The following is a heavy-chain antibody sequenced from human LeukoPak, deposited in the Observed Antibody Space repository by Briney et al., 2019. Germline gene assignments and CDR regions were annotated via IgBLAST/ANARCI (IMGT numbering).Heavy chain of an antibody. CDR3: AKAGILQASSSGLQYFDL. J-gene: IGHJ2*01. V-gene: IGHV3-15*01. CDR1: GFTFSNAW. CDR2: IKNKADGGTT. Sequence: GGSLRLSCAASGFTFSNAWMSWVRQAPGKGLEWVGRIKNKADGGTTDYAAPVKGRFTISRDDSKNTLYLQMNSLRADDTAVYHCAKAGILQASSSGLQYFDLWGRGTLVTASS. D-gene: IGHD6-6*01.